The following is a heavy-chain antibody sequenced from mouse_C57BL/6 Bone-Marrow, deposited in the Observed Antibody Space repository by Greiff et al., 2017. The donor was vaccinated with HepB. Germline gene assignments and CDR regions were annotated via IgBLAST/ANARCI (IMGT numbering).Heavy chain of an antibody. Sequence: EVQLQQSGAELVRPGASVKLSCTASGFNIKDYYMHWVKQRPEQGLEWIGRIDPEDGDTEYAPKFQGKSTMTADTSSTPAYLQLSSLTSEDTAVYYCTTNYGSSYGFAYWGQGTLVTVSA. D-gene: IGHD1-1*01. J-gene: IGHJ3*01. CDR2: IDPEDGDT. V-gene: IGHV14-1*01. CDR1: GFNIKDYY. CDR3: TTNYGSSYGFAY.